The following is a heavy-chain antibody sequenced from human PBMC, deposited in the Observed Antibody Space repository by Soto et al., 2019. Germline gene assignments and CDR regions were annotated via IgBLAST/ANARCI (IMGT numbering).Heavy chain of an antibody. V-gene: IGHV3-23*01. CDR2: ISGSDGKT. J-gene: IGHJ4*02. Sequence: GGSLRLSCAASGFSFGSYALSWVRQAPGKGLEWVSTISGSDGKTFYADSVRGRFSISRDTSQSTLYLQMNSLRADDTAMYYCARWSYLDYWGQGTRVTAPQ. D-gene: IGHD3-3*01. CDR3: ARWSYLDY. CDR1: GFSFGSYA.